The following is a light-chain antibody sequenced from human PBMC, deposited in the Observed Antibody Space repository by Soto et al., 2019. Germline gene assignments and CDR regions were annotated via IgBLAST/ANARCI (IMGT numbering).Light chain of an antibody. J-gene: IGLJ1*01. CDR1: SSDVGGYNY. CDR3: TSYRSSSTLDV. CDR2: EVN. V-gene: IGLV2-14*01. Sequence: QSVLTQPASVSGSPGQSITISCTGTSSDVGGYNYVSWYQQYPGKAPKLINYEVNRRPSGVSNRFSGSKSGNTASLTISGLQADDESDYYCTSYRSSSTLDVFGTGTKVTVL.